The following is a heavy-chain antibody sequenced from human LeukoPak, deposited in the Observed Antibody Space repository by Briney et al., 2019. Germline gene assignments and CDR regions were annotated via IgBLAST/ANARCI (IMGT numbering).Heavy chain of an antibody. J-gene: IGHJ4*02. D-gene: IGHD4-17*01. CDR2: LYYGETT. CDR1: GGXISSYF. CDR3: ARGGYGDSPFDY. V-gene: IGHV4-59*01. Sequence: PETLSLTCTVSGGXISSYFCSWIRQPPGKGLQWIGYLYYGETTNYNPSLKSRVTISVDTSKNQFSLKLSSVTAADTAVYYCARGGYGDSPFDYWGQGTLVTVSS.